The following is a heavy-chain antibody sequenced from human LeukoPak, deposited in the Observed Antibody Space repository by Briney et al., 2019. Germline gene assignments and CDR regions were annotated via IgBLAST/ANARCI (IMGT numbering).Heavy chain of an antibody. CDR1: GFTFSSNW. J-gene: IGHJ4*02. CDR3: ARDSASGWYHAY. V-gene: IGHV3-74*01. CDR2: INTDGSDT. D-gene: IGHD6-19*01. Sequence: GGSLRLSCAASGFTFSSNWIHWVRQAPGKGLVWVSRINTDGSDTNYADSVKGRFTISRDNAKNTLYLQMNSLRAEDTAIYYCARDSASGWYHAYWGQGTLVTVSS.